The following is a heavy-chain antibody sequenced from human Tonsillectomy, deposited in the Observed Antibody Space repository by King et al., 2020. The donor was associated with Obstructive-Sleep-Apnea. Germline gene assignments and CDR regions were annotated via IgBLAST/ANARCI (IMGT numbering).Heavy chain of an antibody. CDR1: GGSITNYY. V-gene: IGHV4-59*01. CDR3: AREVVPAVGHGGYYYYGMDV. J-gene: IGHJ6*02. CDR2: VFYSEST. Sequence: PLQESGPGLVKPSETLSLTCTVSGGSITNYYWSWIRPPPGKGLEWIGYVFYSESTNYNPSLKSRVSISVDTSSNQISLKLSSVTAADTAVYYCAREVVPAVGHGGYYYYGMDVWGRGATVTVSS. D-gene: IGHD2-2*01.